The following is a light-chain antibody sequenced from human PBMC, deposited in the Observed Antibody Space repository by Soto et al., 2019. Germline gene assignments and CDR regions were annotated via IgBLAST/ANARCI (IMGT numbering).Light chain of an antibody. V-gene: IGKV1-5*03. J-gene: IGKJ4*01. CDR2: KAS. CDR1: QSIGGW. Sequence: DIQMTQSPSTLSASVGDRVTITCRADQSIGGWLAWYQQKPGKGPNLLIYKASTLESGVPSRFSGSGSGIEFTLTISTLHPDDSATYYCQQYVTYPLTLGGGTKVEI. CDR3: QQYVTYPLT.